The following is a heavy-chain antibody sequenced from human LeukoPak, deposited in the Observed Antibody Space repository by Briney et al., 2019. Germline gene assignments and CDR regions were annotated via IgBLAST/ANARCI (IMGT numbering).Heavy chain of an antibody. V-gene: IGHV3-11*04. CDR1: GFAFSDYY. Sequence: GGTLRLSCAASGFAFSDYYTSWIPEAPGKGLEWGAYSISSGSTIYYAASVKGRFTISRDNAKNSLYLQMNSLRAEDTAVYFCAREDTAMVRYFDYWGQGTLVTVSS. CDR2: SISSGSTI. CDR3: AREDTAMVRYFDY. J-gene: IGHJ4*02. D-gene: IGHD5-18*01.